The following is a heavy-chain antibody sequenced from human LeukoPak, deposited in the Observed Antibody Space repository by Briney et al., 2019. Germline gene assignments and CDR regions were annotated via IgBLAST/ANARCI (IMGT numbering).Heavy chain of an antibody. CDR3: ASRVPAAKNYYYYYYMDV. Sequence: GGSLRLSCAASGFTFSSYAMSWVRQAPGKGLEWVSAISVSVGSTYYADSVKGRFTISRDNSKNTLYLQMNSLRAEDTAVYYCASRVPAAKNYYYYYYMDVWGKGTTVTVSS. J-gene: IGHJ6*03. CDR2: ISVSVGST. CDR1: GFTFSSYA. V-gene: IGHV3-23*01. D-gene: IGHD2-2*01.